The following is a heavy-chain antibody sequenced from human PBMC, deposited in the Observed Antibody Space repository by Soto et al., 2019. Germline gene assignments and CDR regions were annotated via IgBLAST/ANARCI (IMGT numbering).Heavy chain of an antibody. CDR2: SSFDGSDA. D-gene: IGHD2-2*01. J-gene: IGHJ4*02. CDR3: VGEARFSSTRPAY. Sequence: QVQLVESGGGVVQPGRSLRLSCAASGFSLSSYGMHWIRQAPGTGLVWVADSSFDGSDAHYADSVKGRFPISRESSTPYLQMNRLRGGDKATSFCVGEARFSSTRPAYWGQGTLVTVSS. V-gene: IGHV3-30*19. CDR1: GFSLSSYG.